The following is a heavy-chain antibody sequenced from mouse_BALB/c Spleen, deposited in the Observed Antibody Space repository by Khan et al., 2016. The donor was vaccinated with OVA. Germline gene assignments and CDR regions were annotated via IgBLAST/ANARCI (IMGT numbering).Heavy chain of an antibody. CDR1: GFTFSSYG. CDR3: ATSYFYGYYFDY. J-gene: IGHJ2*01. CDR2: ISGDSNTI. D-gene: IGHD1-1*01. V-gene: IGHV5-17*02. Sequence: EVELVESGGDLVQPGGSRKLSCAASGFTFSSYGMHWVRQAPEKGLEWVAYISGDSNTIYYADTVKGRFTISRDNPRNTLFLPMTSLMSEDTAMYYCATSYFYGYYFDYWGRGTTLTVSS.